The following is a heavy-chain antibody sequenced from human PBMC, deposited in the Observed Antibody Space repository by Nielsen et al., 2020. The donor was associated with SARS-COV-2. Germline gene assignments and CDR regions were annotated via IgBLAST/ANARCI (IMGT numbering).Heavy chain of an antibody. J-gene: IGHJ4*02. CDR2: IWYDGSNK. CDR3: ARENGYSSGCSDY. CDR1: GFTFSSYG. D-gene: IGHD6-19*01. V-gene: IGHV3-33*01. Sequence: GGSLRLSCAASGFTFSSYGMHWVRQAPGKGLEWVAVIWYDGSNKYYADSVKGRFTISRDNSKNTLYLQMNSLRAEDTAVYYCARENGYSSGCSDYWGQGTLVTVSS.